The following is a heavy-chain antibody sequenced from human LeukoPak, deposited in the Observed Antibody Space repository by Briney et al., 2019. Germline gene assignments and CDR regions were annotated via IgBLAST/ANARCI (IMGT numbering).Heavy chain of an antibody. CDR1: GGSISSYY. V-gene: IGHV4-4*09. CDR2: IYTSGGT. CDR3: ARGGGSSPADAFDI. J-gene: IGHJ3*02. Sequence: SETLSLTCTVSGGSISSYYWSWIRQPPGKGLEWIGYIYTSGGTNYNPSLKSRVTISVDTSKNQFSLKLSSVTAADTAVYYCARGGGSSPADAFDIWGQGTMVTVSS. D-gene: IGHD6-6*01.